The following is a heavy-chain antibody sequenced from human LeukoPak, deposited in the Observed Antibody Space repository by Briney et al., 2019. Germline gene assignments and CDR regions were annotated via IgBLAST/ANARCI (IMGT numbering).Heavy chain of an antibody. J-gene: IGHJ4*02. CDR1: GYTFTGYY. CDR2: INPDSGGT. Sequence: ASVKVSCKTSGYTFTGYYIHWVRQAPGQGLEWMGWINPDSGGTNYAQKFQGRVTMTRDTSISAGYMELSGLRPDDTAAFYCARVRGDSSWYGLDYWGQGTLVSVSS. CDR3: ARVRGDSSWYGLDY. D-gene: IGHD6-13*01. V-gene: IGHV1-2*02.